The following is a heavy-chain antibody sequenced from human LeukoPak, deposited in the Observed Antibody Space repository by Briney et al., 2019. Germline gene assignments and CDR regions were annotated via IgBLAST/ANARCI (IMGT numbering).Heavy chain of an antibody. V-gene: IGHV3-23*01. D-gene: IGHD6-13*01. Sequence: GGSLRLSCAASGFTFSSYVMTWVRQAPGKGLEWVSAISGSGASTYYADSVKGRFTISRDNSKNTLYLQMNSLRPEDTAVYYCAKEIATLDAFDIWGQGTMVTVSS. CDR1: GFTFSSYV. J-gene: IGHJ3*02. CDR2: ISGSGAST. CDR3: AKEIATLDAFDI.